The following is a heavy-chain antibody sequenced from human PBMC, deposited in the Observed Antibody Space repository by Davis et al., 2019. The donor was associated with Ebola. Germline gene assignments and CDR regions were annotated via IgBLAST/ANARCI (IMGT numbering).Heavy chain of an antibody. V-gene: IGHV1-18*01. CDR2: ISAYNGNT. CDR1: GYTFTSYG. Sequence: ASVKVSCKASGYTFTSYGISWVRHAPGQGLEWMGWISAYNGNTNYAQKLQGRVTMTTDTSTSTAYMELRSLRSDDTAVYYCARDYGDYVEGWFDPWGQGTLVTVSS. D-gene: IGHD4-17*01. CDR3: ARDYGDYVEGWFDP. J-gene: IGHJ5*02.